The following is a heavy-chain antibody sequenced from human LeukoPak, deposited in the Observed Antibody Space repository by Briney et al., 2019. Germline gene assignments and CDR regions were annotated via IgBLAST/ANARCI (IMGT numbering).Heavy chain of an antibody. CDR3: AAHCSSTSCRHDY. V-gene: IGHV1-2*02. Sequence: ASVKVSRKASGYTFTGYYMHWVRQAPGQGLEWMGWINPNSGGTNYAQKFQGRVTMTRDTSISTAYMELSRLRSDDTAVYYCAAHCSSTSCRHDYWGQRTLVTVSS. CDR1: GYTFTGYY. CDR2: INPNSGGT. J-gene: IGHJ4*02. D-gene: IGHD2-2*01.